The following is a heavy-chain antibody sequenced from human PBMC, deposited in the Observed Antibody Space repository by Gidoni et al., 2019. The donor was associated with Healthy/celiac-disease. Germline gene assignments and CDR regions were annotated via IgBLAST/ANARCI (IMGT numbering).Heavy chain of an antibody. CDR3: ARDRTVTTAYYYYGMDV. CDR1: GGSFSGYY. J-gene: IGHJ6*02. V-gene: IGHV4-34*01. CDR2: INHSGST. D-gene: IGHD4-17*01. Sequence: QVQLQQWGAGLLKPSETLSLTCAVYGGSFSGYYWSWIRQPPGKGLEWIGEINHSGSTNYNPSLKSRVTISVDTSKNQFSLKLSSVTAADTAVYYCARDRTVTTAYYYYGMDVWGQGTTVTVSS.